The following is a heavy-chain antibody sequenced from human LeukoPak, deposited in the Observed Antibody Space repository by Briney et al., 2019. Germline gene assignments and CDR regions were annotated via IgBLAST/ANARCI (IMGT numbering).Heavy chain of an antibody. D-gene: IGHD5-18*01. Sequence: PGGSLRLSCAASAFGFSVYWMHWVRHAPGKGLVWVAHINEDGTGASHADSVKGRFTISRDNAKNTLYLQMNSLTVEDTAVYYCARVPTNSYGFGQWGQGSLVTVSP. CDR3: ARVPTNSYGFGQ. V-gene: IGHV3-74*01. CDR2: INEDGTGA. J-gene: IGHJ4*02. CDR1: AFGFSVYW.